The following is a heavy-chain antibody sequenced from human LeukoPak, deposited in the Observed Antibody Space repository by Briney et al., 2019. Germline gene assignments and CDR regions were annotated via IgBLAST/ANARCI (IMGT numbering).Heavy chain of an antibody. V-gene: IGHV3-21*01. Sequence: GGSLRLSCAASGFTFSSYSMNWVRQAPRKGLEWVSSISTTSRYKYYADSVEGRFTISRDNAKNSVYLQMNSLRAEDTAVYYCARGNSDYDHDYWGQGTLVTVSS. CDR2: ISTTSRYK. CDR3: ARGNSDYDHDY. D-gene: IGHD5-12*01. CDR1: GFTFSSYS. J-gene: IGHJ4*02.